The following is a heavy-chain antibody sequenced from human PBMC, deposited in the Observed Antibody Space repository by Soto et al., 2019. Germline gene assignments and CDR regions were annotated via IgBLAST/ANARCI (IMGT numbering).Heavy chain of an antibody. CDR1: GFTFSSYG. D-gene: IGHD2-2*01. CDR2: ISYDGSNK. J-gene: IGHJ6*02. Sequence: GGSLRLSCAASGFTFSSYGMHWVRQAPGKGLEWVAVISYDGSNKYYADSVKGRFTISRDNSKNTLYLQMNSLRAEDTAVYYCAKDLGYCSSTSCSAMAMDVWGQGTTVTVSS. CDR3: AKDLGYCSSTSCSAMAMDV. V-gene: IGHV3-30*18.